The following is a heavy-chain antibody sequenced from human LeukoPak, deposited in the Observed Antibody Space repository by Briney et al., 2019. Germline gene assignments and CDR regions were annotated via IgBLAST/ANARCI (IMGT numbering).Heavy chain of an antibody. CDR2: ICDSGDIT. D-gene: IGHD5-12*01. V-gene: IGHV3-23*01. CDR1: GFTFSSYA. CDR3: SKDRAGYSGARGFDY. J-gene: IGHJ4*02. Sequence: GGSLRLSCAASGFTFSSYALSWFRRPPGKGLDGVSRICDSGDITYYADSVKGRFTISRDNSKNTLYLQMNSLRAEDTGVYFCSKDRAGYSGARGFDYWGQGTLVTVSS.